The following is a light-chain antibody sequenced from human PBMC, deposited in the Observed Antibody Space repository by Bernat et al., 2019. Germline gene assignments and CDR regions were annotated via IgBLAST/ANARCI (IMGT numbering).Light chain of an antibody. Sequence: DIQMTQSPSTLSASVGDRVTITCRASQSISDWLAWYQQKPGKAPKLLICKASSLESGVPSRFSGSGSAKEFTLTISSLQPDDSAMYYCQQYKNYITFGQGTRLEIK. V-gene: IGKV1-5*03. CDR1: QSISDW. CDR2: KAS. J-gene: IGKJ5*01. CDR3: QQYKNYIT.